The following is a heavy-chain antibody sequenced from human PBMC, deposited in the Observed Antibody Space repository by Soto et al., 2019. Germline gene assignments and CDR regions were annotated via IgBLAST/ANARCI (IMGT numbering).Heavy chain of an antibody. CDR2: ISAYNGNT. D-gene: IGHD6-13*01. J-gene: IGHJ6*02. V-gene: IGHV1-18*01. CDR3: ARADQIAAAGTVYGMDV. CDR1: GYTFTSYG. Sequence: ASVKVSCKASGYTFTSYGISWVRQAPGQGLEWMGWISAYNGNTNYAQKLQGRVTMTTDTSTSTAYMELRSLRSDDTAVYYCARADQIAAAGTVYGMDVWDQGTTVTVSS.